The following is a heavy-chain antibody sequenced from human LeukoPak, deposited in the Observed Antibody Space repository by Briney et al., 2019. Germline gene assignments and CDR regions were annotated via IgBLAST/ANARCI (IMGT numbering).Heavy chain of an antibody. V-gene: IGHV4-34*01. D-gene: IGHD3-22*01. J-gene: IGHJ4*02. CDR2: ISHSGST. Sequence: PSETLSLTCTVSGDSIGRYYWSWIRQPPGKGLEWIGEISHSGSTTYNPSLRSRVTISGDTSKKQFSLKLSSVTAADTAVYYCVTYYYGSSAPKRNYWGQGILVTVSS. CDR1: GDSIGRYY. CDR3: VTYYYGSSAPKRNY.